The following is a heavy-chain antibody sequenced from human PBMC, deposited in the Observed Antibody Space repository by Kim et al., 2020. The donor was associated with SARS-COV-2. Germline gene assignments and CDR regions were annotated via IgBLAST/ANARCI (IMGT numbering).Heavy chain of an antibody. J-gene: IGHJ6*02. CDR2: IYPGDSDT. V-gene: IGHV5-51*01. D-gene: IGHD2-2*01. CDR3: ARFLGYCTTSSCYGTLGVDV. CDR1: GYSFTNYW. Sequence: GESLKISCNGSGYSFTNYWIAWVRQMPAKGLEWMGIIYPGDSDTTYSPSFQGQVIISVDKSISTAYLQWSSLKASDTAMYYCARFLGYCTTSSCYGTLGVDVWGQGTTVTVSS.